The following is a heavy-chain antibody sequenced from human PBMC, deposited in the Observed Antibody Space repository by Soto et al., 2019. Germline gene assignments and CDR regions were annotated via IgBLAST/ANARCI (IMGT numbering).Heavy chain of an antibody. V-gene: IGHV3-33*01. CDR2: IWYDGSNK. Sequence: TGGSLRLSCAASGFTFSSYGMHWVRQAPGKGLEWVAVIWYDGSNKYYADSVKGRFTISRDNSKNTLYLQMNSLRAEDTAVYYCARVQGTQQLAYYYYGMDVWGQGTTVTVSS. CDR3: ARVQGTQQLAYYYYGMDV. D-gene: IGHD6-13*01. CDR1: GFTFSSYG. J-gene: IGHJ6*02.